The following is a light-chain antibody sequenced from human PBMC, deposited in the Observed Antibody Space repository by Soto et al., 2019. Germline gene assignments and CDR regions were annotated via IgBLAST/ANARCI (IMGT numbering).Light chain of an antibody. V-gene: IGLV2-8*01. CDR3: SSYTGGNPSYV. Sequence: QSALTQPPSASGSPGQSVTISCTGTSSGVGGYDYVSWYQQHPGKAPKLMIYEVTIRPSGVSDRFSGSKSGNTASLTVSGLQAEDEADYYCSSYTGGNPSYVFGTGTKGTVL. CDR2: EVT. J-gene: IGLJ1*01. CDR1: SSGVGGYDY.